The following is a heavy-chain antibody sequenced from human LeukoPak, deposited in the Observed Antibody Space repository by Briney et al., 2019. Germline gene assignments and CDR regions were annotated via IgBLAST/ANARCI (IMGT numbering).Heavy chain of an antibody. J-gene: IGHJ5*02. CDR2: IYYSGST. Sequence: PSETLSLTCTVSGGSISSYYWSWIRQPPGKGPEWIGYIYYSGSTNYNPSLKSRVTISVDTSKNQFSLKLSSVTAADTAVYYCARVSYGLDRWGQGTLVTVSS. D-gene: IGHD5-18*01. CDR1: GGSISSYY. CDR3: ARVSYGLDR. V-gene: IGHV4-59*01.